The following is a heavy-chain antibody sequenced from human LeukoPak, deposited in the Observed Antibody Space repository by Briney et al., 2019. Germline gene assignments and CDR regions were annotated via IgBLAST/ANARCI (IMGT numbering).Heavy chain of an antibody. CDR1: GGSFSGCY. V-gene: IGHV4-34*01. Sequence: SETLSLTCAVYGGSFSGCYWSWIRQPPGKGLEWIGEINHSGSTNYNPSLKSRVTISVDTSKNQFSLKLSSVTAADTAVYYCARRLKYYYDSSGYYGYRGQGTLVTVSS. D-gene: IGHD3-22*01. J-gene: IGHJ4*02. CDR2: INHSGST. CDR3: ARRLKYYYDSSGYYGY.